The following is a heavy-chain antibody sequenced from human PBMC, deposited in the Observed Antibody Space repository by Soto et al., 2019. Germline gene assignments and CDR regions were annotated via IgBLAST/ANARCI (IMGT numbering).Heavy chain of an antibody. CDR2: IIPILGIA. CDR1: GGTFSSYT. J-gene: IGHJ4*02. CDR3: ARGGRDTTQFVY. Sequence: QVQLVQSGAEVKKPGSSVKVSCKASGGTFSSYTISWVRQAPGQGLEWMGRIIPILGIANYAQKFQGRVTITADKSTSTAYMELSSLRSEDTAVYYCARGGRDTTQFVYWGQGTLVTVSS. D-gene: IGHD3-16*01. V-gene: IGHV1-69*02.